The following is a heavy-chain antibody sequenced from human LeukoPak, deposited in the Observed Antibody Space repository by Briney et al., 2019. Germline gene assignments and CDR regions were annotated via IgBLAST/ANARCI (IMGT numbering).Heavy chain of an antibody. CDR2: IKDDGSVK. J-gene: IGHJ4*02. V-gene: IGHV3-7*03. CDR3: AREVVATASAFDC. Sequence: GGSLRLSCEASGFTFSSYWMSWVRQAPGKGLEWVANIKDDGSVKNHVDSLKGRFSISRDNARNSLYLQISSLRAEDTAVYYCAREVVATASAFDCWGQGTLVTVSS. CDR1: GFTFSSYW. D-gene: IGHD2-21*01.